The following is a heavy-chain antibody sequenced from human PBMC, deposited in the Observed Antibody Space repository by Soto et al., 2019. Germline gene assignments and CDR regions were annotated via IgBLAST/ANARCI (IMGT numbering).Heavy chain of an antibody. CDR1: GFTFSNYI. CDR3: VHRASYCVSSSCYED. Sequence: QVQLVESGGGVVQRGGSLRLSCAVSGFTFSNYIMHWVRQAPGKGLEWVAVISYDGTTKYYADSLKGRFTISRDNSKNTLFLHMNSLAPGDTAVYYCVHRASYCVSSSCYEDWGQGPMVAISS. D-gene: IGHD2-2*01. J-gene: IGHJ4*02. V-gene: IGHV3-30-3*01. CDR2: ISYDGTTK.